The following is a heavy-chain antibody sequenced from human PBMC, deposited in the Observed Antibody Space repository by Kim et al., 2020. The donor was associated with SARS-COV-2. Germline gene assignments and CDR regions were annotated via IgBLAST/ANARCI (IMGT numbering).Heavy chain of an antibody. J-gene: IGHJ6*02. CDR1: GDCISMLNF. D-gene: IGHD2-15*01. CDR2: LHPRGRT. V-gene: IGHV4-28*01. CDR3: ARYCSGGSCYSFSPPYYGMDV. Sequence: SETLSLTCSVSGDCISMLNFGIWVSQAPLKVLVVLWSLHPRGRTYYNPSLTRLITMSVDTSKNQFYLKLSSVTAADTAVYYCARYCSGGSCYSFSPPYYGMDVWGQGTTVTVSS.